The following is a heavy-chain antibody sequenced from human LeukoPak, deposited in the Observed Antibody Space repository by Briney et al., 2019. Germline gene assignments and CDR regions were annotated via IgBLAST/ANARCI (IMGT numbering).Heavy chain of an antibody. CDR1: GGSISSGSYY. CDR2: IYTSGST. CDR3: ARHKGKYGSADY. Sequence: SQTLSLTCTVSGGSISSGSYYWSWIRQPAGKGLEWIGRIYTSGSTNYNPSLKSRVTISVDTSKNQYSLKLSSVTAADTAVCYCARHKGKYGSADYWGQGTLVTVSS. V-gene: IGHV4-61*02. D-gene: IGHD3-10*01. J-gene: IGHJ4*02.